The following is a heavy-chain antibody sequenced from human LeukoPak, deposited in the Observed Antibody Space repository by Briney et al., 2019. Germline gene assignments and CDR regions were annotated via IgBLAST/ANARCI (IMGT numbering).Heavy chain of an antibody. D-gene: IGHD4-17*01. CDR2: ISYDGSNK. CDR1: GFTFSSYA. Sequence: GGSLRLSCAASGFTFSSYAMHWVRQAPGKGLEWVAVISYDGSNKYYADSVKGRFTISRDNSKNALYLQMNSLRAEDTAVYYCARDLDGDYESSFDYWGQGTLVTVSS. J-gene: IGHJ4*02. V-gene: IGHV3-30-3*01. CDR3: ARDLDGDYESSFDY.